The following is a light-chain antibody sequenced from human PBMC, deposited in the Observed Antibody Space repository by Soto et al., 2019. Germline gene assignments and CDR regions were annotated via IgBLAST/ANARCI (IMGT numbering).Light chain of an antibody. CDR1: QSISSN. CDR3: HQYGSSPLPGGSPLP. V-gene: IGKV3-20*01. CDR2: GAS. Sequence: EIVMTQSPATLSVSPGERATLSCRASQSISSNLAWYQHKPGQAPRLLIYGASSRATGIADRFSGSGSGTDFTLTISRLEPEDFAVYYCHQYGSSPLPGGSPLPFGGGTKVEIK. J-gene: IGKJ4*01.